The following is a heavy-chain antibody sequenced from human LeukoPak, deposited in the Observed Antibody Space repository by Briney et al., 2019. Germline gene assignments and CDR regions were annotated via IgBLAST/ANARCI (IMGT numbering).Heavy chain of an antibody. CDR3: ARDSSYDILTGYFDYYYYMDV. D-gene: IGHD3-9*01. J-gene: IGHJ6*03. Sequence: PSQTLSLTCTVSGGSISSGSYYWSWIRQPAGKGLEWIGRIYTSGSTNYNPSLKSRATISVDTSKNQFSLKLSSVTAADTAVYYCARDSSYDILTGYFDYYYYMDVWGKGTTVTISS. CDR2: IYTSGST. CDR1: GGSISSGSYY. V-gene: IGHV4-61*02.